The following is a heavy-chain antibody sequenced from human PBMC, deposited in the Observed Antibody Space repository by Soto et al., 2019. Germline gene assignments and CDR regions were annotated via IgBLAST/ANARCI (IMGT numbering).Heavy chain of an antibody. V-gene: IGHV5-51*01. CDR3: ARHQTIAAAGTKRLNAFDI. CDR2: IYPGDSDT. J-gene: IGHJ3*02. Sequence: GESLKISCKGSGYSFTRYWIGWVRQMPGKGLEWMGIIYPGDSDTRYSPSFQGQVTISADKSISTAYLQWSSLKASDTAMYYCARHQTIAAAGTKRLNAFDIWGQGTMVTVSS. D-gene: IGHD6-13*01. CDR1: GYSFTRYW.